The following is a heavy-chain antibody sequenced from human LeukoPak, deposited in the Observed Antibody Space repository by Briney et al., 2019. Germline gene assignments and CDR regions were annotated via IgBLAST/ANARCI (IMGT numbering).Heavy chain of an antibody. V-gene: IGHV4-34*01. CDR1: GGSFSGYY. J-gene: IGHJ5*02. CDR3: ARHAKSSSELLWFGELGNWFDP. CDR2: IYYSGST. D-gene: IGHD3-10*01. Sequence: SETLSLTCAVYGGSFSGYYWSWIRQPPGKGLEWIGSIYYSGSTYYNPSLKSRVTISVDTSKNQFSLKLSSVTAADTAVYYCARHAKSSSELLWFGELGNWFDPWGQGTLVTASS.